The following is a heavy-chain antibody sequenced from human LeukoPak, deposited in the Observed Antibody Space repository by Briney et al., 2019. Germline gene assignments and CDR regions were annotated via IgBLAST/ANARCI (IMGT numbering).Heavy chain of an antibody. J-gene: IGHJ4*02. D-gene: IGHD3-16*01. V-gene: IGHV3-30*04. CDR2: ISYDGSNK. Sequence: GRSLRLSCAASGFTFSSYAMHWVRQAPGKGLEWVAVISYDGSNKYYADSVKGRFTISRDSSKNTLYLQMNSLRAEDTAVYYCARDWESYFDYWGQGTLVTVSS. CDR3: ARDWESYFDY. CDR1: GFTFSSYA.